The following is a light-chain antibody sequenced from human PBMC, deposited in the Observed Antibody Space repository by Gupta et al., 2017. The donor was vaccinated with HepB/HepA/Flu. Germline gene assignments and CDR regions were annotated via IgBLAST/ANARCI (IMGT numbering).Light chain of an antibody. V-gene: IGKV1-39*01. CDR3: QQRDSTLTT. Sequence: DIQMTQSPSSLSASVGDRVTITCRASQSIDTYLNWYQQKPGKAPKFLIYAASSLHSGVPPRFSGSGSGTXFTLTIXRLQPEDFATYYCQQRDSTLTTFGXGTKVEIK. CDR2: AAS. J-gene: IGKJ1*01. CDR1: QSIDTY.